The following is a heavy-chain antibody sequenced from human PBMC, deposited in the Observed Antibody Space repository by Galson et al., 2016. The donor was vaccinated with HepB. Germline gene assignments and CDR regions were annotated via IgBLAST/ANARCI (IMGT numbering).Heavy chain of an antibody. CDR3: ARTSGSYFYYFGMDV. Sequence: ETLSLTCTVSGGSISNYYWSWIRQPPGKGLEWIGYIYYSGSTSYSPSLKSRATISLDRSKNQFSLMLNSVTAADTAVYFCARTSGSYFYYFGMDVWGQGTTVTV. CDR2: IYYSGST. J-gene: IGHJ6*02. D-gene: IGHD1-26*01. CDR1: GGSISNYY. V-gene: IGHV4-59*01.